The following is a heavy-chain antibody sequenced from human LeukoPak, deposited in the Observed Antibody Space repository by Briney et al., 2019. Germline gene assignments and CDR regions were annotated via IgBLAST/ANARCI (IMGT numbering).Heavy chain of an antibody. CDR3: VHRTTVTSVDH. CDR2: IYGNDDK. D-gene: IGHD4-17*01. Sequence: SGPTLVNPTQTLTLTCTFSGFSLNTNAVAVGWVRQPPGQALEWLTFIYGNDDKRYSPSLASRLTITKDTSKNQVVLIMTDMDYVDTATYYCVHRTTVTSVDHWGQGTLVTVSS. V-gene: IGHV2-5*01. CDR1: GFSLNTNAVA. J-gene: IGHJ4*02.